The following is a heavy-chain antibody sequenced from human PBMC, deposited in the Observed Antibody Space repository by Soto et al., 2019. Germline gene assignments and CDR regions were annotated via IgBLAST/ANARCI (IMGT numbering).Heavy chain of an antibody. CDR3: ARQTHYYGLDV. CDR1: GGSIISGDHY. J-gene: IGHJ6*02. CDR2: IYYSGST. Sequence: ASETLSLTCTVSGGSIISGDHYFICIRQAPWKGLEWIGYIYYSGSTYYIPSLKSRVTISVDTSKNQFSLKLSSVTAADTAVYYCARQTHYYGLDVWGQGTTVTVSS. V-gene: IGHV4-30-4*01.